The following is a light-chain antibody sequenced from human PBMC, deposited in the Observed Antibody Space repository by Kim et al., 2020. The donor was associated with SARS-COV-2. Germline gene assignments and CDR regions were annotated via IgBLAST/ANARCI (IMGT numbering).Light chain of an antibody. Sequence: DIQMTQSPSTLSASVGDRVTITCRASQSISSWLAWYQQKPGKAPKLLIYKASSLESEVPSRFSGSGSGTEFTLTISSLQPDDFATYYCQQYNNYWTFGQGTKVDIK. CDR2: KAS. CDR1: QSISSW. CDR3: QQYNNYWT. V-gene: IGKV1-5*03. J-gene: IGKJ1*01.